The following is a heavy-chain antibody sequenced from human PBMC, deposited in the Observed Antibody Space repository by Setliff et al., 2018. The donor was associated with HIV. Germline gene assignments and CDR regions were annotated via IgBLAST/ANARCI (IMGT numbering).Heavy chain of an antibody. D-gene: IGHD3-3*01. CDR3: ARTQPDTIFGVVTFDY. CDR1: GGSISSETFS. CDR2: VYYSGST. Sequence: SETLSLTCTVSGGSISSETFSWNWIRQPAGKGLEWIGGVYYSGSTYYNPSLRSRVTISVDTSKNQVSLRLTSMTAADTAVYYCARTQPDTIFGVVTFDYWGQGKMVTVSS. J-gene: IGHJ4*02. V-gene: IGHV4-39*01.